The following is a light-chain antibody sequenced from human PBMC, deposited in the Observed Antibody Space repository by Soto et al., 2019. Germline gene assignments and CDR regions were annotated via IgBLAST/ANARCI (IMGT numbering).Light chain of an antibody. CDR1: QNIKTY. CDR3: HQTYSSPLA. V-gene: IGKV1-39*01. J-gene: IGKJ4*01. Sequence: DIQMTQSPSSLSASVGDRVTITCRASQNIKTYLNWYRQNAGQAPELLIFGASSLHGEVPTRFSGSGSGTDSTLSLSSLQPEDFVTFYCHQTYSSPLAFGGGTKVEI. CDR2: GAS.